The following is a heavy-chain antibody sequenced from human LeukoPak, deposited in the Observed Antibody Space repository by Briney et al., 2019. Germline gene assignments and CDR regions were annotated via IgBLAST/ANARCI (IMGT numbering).Heavy chain of an antibody. J-gene: IGHJ6*03. CDR2: IYYSGTT. V-gene: IGHV4-39*07. CDR3: AREHDFWSGYYTGYYYMDV. CDR1: GDSISSINDF. Sequence: SETLSLTCTVSGDSISSINDFWGWIRQPPGKGLEWIGSIYYSGTTYYNPSLKSRVTMSVDTSKNQFSLNLSSVTAADTAVYYCAREHDFWSGYYTGYYYMDVWGKGTTVTVSS. D-gene: IGHD3-3*01.